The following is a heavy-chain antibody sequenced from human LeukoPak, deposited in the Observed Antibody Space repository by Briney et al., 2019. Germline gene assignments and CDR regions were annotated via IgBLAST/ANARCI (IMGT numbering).Heavy chain of an antibody. J-gene: IGHJ4*02. CDR3: AKGEVDSCFDY. D-gene: IGHD2-2*01. CDR2: ISGSGGST. Sequence: GGSLRLSCAASGFTFSSYSMNWVRQAPGKGLEWVSAISGSGGSTYYADSVKGRFTISRDNSKNTLYLQMNSLRAEDTAVYYCAKGEVDSCFDYWGQGTLVTVSS. V-gene: IGHV3-23*01. CDR1: GFTFSSYS.